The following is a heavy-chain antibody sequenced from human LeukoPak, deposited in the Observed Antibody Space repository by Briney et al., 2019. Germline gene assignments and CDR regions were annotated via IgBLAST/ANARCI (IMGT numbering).Heavy chain of an antibody. J-gene: IGHJ4*02. CDR1: GGSISSNIYY. Sequence: SQTLSLPCTVSGGSISSNIYYWSWIRQPAGKGLAWIGRIYTSGNTNYNPSLKSRVSISLDTSDNQFSLKLISVTAADTAVYYCAGTYDFWSGSFEYWGQGALVTVT. CDR3: AGTYDFWSGSFEY. CDR2: IYTSGNT. V-gene: IGHV4-61*02. D-gene: IGHD3-3*01.